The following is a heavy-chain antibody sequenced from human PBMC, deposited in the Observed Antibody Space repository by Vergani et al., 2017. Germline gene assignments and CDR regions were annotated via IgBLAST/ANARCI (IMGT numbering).Heavy chain of an antibody. J-gene: IGHJ6*02. Sequence: QVQLVQSGAEVKKPGSSVKVSCKASGVTFSSYAISWVRQAPGQGLEWMGGIITIFGTANYAQKFQGRVTITADESTSTAYMELSSLRSEDTAVYYCAGDHYYGSGSYYITVGKYDRSGGMDVWGQGTTVTVSS. D-gene: IGHD3-10*01. CDR2: IITIFGTA. V-gene: IGHV1-69*12. CDR3: AGDHYYGSGSYYITVGKYDRSGGMDV. CDR1: GVTFSSYA.